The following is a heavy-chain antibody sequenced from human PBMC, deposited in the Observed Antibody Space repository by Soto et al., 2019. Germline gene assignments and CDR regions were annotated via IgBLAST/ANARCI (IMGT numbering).Heavy chain of an antibody. D-gene: IGHD3-3*01. CDR3: AKDGRRFAQSQDWVDS. Sequence: PGGSLRLSCAASGFAFSSYGMHWVRQAPGKGLEWVAVISYDGSNKYYADSVKGRFTISRDNSKNTLYLQMNSLRAEDTAVYYSAKDGRRFAQSQDWVDSWGQGGVVNV. CDR2: ISYDGSNK. J-gene: IGHJ5*01. V-gene: IGHV3-30*18. CDR1: GFAFSSYG.